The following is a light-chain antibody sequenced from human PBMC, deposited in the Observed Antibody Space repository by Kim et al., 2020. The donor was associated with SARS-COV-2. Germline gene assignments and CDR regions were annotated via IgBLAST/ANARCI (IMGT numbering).Light chain of an antibody. Sequence: QRVTISCTGSSSNIGAGYAVHWYQQLPGTAPKLLIYGNSNRPSGVPDRFSGSKSGTSASLAITGLQAEDEADYYCQSYDSSLSGPVFGGGTQLTVL. CDR3: QSYDSSLSGPV. V-gene: IGLV1-40*01. CDR1: SSNIGAGYA. CDR2: GNS. J-gene: IGLJ2*01.